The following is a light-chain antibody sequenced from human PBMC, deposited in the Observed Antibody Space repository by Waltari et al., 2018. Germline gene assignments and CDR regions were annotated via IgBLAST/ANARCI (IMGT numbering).Light chain of an antibody. CDR3: SSYGGSNNFAV. V-gene: IGLV2-8*01. CDR2: DVN. Sequence: QSALTQPPSASGSLGQSVTTSCTGSSSDLGAYNYVSWYQQHPGKVPKLIIYDVNQRPSGVPHRFSGSKSGNTASLTVSGLQADDEADYYCSSYGGSNNFAVFGGGTKLTVL. J-gene: IGLJ2*01. CDR1: SSDLGAYNY.